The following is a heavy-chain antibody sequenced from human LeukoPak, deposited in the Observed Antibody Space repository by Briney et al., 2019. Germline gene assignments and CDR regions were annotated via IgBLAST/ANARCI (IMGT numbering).Heavy chain of an antibody. CDR1: GDSIRNYY. Sequence: SETLSLTCTVSGDSIRNYYWNWIRQPPGKGLEWIGYVSYIGSTNYNPSLDSRVTISLDTSKKQFSLKLRSVTAADTAVYYCASSYTSDWSYYFHYWGQGALVTVSS. CDR3: ASSYTSDWSYYFHY. J-gene: IGHJ4*02. CDR2: VSYIGST. D-gene: IGHD6-19*01. V-gene: IGHV4-59*08.